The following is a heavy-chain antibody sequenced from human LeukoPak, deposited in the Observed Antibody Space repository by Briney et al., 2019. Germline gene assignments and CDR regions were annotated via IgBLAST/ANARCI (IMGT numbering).Heavy chain of an antibody. CDR2: INPNSGGT. CDR3: ARVLFDFWSGFGS. V-gene: IGHV1-2*02. J-gene: IGHJ4*02. D-gene: IGHD3-3*01. Sequence: GASVKVSCKTSGYTFTGHYIHWVRQAPGQGLEWMGWINPNSGGTDYAQKFQGRVTMTRDTSISTAYMELSRLSSDDTAVYYCARVLFDFWSGFGSWGQGTLVTVSS. CDR1: GYTFTGHY.